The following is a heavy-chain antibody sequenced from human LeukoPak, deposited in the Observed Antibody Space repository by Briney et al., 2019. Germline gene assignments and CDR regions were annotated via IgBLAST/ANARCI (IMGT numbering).Heavy chain of an antibody. J-gene: IGHJ4*02. Sequence: PGGSLRLSCATSGFTFSSNWMSWVRHVPGRGLDWVANIKPDGSAEYYAASVKGRFTVSRDNAKKSLYLQMNSLRVEDTAVYYCARANNSSWHNWGQGTLVTVSS. CDR2: IKPDGSAE. V-gene: IGHV3-7*01. CDR3: ARANNSSWHN. CDR1: GFTFSSNW. D-gene: IGHD6-13*01.